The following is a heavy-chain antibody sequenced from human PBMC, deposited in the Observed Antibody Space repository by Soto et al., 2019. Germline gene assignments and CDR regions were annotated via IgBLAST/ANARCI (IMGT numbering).Heavy chain of an antibody. CDR1: GVSLTHYF. CDR3: ARYSGSRLGFNV. Sequence: QVQMQESGPGLVKPSETLSLNCSVSGVSLTHYFWSWVRQPPGKGLEYIGYVQNTGSTNYSPSLKSRVTISMDMSKNQFSLSLSSVTAADTAVYFCARYSGSRLGFNVWGQGTTVTVSS. J-gene: IGHJ6*02. CDR2: VQNTGST. V-gene: IGHV4-59*01. D-gene: IGHD1-26*01.